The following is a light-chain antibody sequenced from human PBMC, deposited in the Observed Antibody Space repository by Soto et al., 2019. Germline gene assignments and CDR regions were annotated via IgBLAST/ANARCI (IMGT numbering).Light chain of an antibody. CDR2: AAS. CDR3: QQSYSTPQYT. Sequence: DIQMTQPPSSLSASVGDRVTITCRASQSISRYLNWYQQKPGKAPKLLIYAASSLQSGVPSRFSGSGSGTDFTLTISSLQPEDFATYYCQQSYSTPQYTFGQGTKLEIK. J-gene: IGKJ2*01. CDR1: QSISRY. V-gene: IGKV1-39*01.